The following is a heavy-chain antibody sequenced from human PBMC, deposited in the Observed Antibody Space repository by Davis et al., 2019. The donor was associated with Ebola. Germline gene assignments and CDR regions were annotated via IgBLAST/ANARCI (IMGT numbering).Heavy chain of an antibody. J-gene: IGHJ6*02. D-gene: IGHD3-10*01. CDR1: GFTFSSYA. V-gene: IGHV3-23*01. Sequence: PGGSLRLSCAASGFTFSSYAMSWVRQAPGKGLEWVSAISGSGGSTYYADSVKGRFTISRDNSKNTLYLQMNSLRAEDTAVYYCAKTLYYGSGSYLYYYYGMDVWGQGTTVTVSS. CDR3: AKTLYYGSGSYLYYYYGMDV. CDR2: ISGSGGST.